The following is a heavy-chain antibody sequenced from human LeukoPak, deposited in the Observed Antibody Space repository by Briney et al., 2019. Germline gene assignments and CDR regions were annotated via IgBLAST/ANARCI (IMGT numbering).Heavy chain of an antibody. CDR1: GFTFYDYA. CDR3: AKGPGITIFGVVDY. J-gene: IGHJ4*02. V-gene: IGHV3-9*01. Sequence: GGSLRLSCAASGFTFYDYAMHWVRQAPGKGLEWVSGISWNSGSIGYADSVKGRFTISRDNAKNSLYLQMNSLRAEDTALYYCAKGPGITIFGVVDYWGQGTLVTVSS. D-gene: IGHD3-3*01. CDR2: ISWNSGSI.